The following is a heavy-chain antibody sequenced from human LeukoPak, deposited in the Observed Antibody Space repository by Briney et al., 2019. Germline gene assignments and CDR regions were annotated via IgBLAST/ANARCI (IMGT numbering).Heavy chain of an antibody. V-gene: IGHV3-20*01. J-gene: IGHJ6*03. CDR1: GFTFDDYG. D-gene: IGHD2-2*03. CDR2: INWNGGST. CDR3: ASGYCSSTSCPRGYYYYMDV. Sequence: PGGSLRLSCAASGFTFDDYGMSWVRQAPGKGLEWVSGINWNGGSTGYADSVKGRFTISRDNAKNSLYLQMNSLRAEDTALYHCASGYCSSTSCPRGYYYYMDVWGKGTTVTVSS.